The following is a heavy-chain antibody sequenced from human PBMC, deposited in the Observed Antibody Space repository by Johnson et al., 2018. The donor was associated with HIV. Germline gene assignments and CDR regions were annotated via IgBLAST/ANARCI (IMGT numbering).Heavy chain of an antibody. V-gene: IGHV3-11*04. J-gene: IGHJ3*02. CDR3: ATSQSGAFDI. CDR2: ISNSGSTI. D-gene: IGHD6-6*01. Sequence: QVQLVESGGGLVKPGGSLRLSCAASGFTFSDYYMSWIRQAPGKGLEWVSYISNSGSTIYYTDSVKGRFTISRDNSKKMVNLQMNSLRAEDTAVYYCATSQSGAFDIWGQGTKVTVSS. CDR1: GFTFSDYY.